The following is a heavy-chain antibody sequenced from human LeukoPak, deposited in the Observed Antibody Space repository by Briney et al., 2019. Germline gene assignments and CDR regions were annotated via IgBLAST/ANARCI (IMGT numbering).Heavy chain of an antibody. CDR2: VYPRDSDT. CDR3: ARPGERSRRDWNLDQ. D-gene: IGHD1-1*01. V-gene: IGHV5-51*01. CDR1: GYSFSNYW. J-gene: IGHJ4*02. Sequence: GESLKISCKASGYSFSNYWIGWVRQVPGKGLEWMGIVYPRDSDTRYSPSFQGPVTISADKSISTAYLQWSSLKASDTAVYYCARPGERSRRDWNLDQWGQGTLVTVSS.